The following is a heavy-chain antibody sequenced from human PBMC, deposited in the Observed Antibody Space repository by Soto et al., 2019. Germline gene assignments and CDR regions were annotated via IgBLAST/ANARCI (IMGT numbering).Heavy chain of an antibody. CDR2: IYYSGST. Sequence: QVQLQESGPGLVKPSQTLSLTCTVSGGSISSGGYYWSWIRQHPGKGLEWIGYIYYSGSTYYNPSLKGRVTMSVDTSKNQVSLKLSSVTAADTAVYYCASEYSSSSRLFAFDIWGQGTMVTVSS. CDR1: GGSISSGGYY. D-gene: IGHD6-6*01. J-gene: IGHJ3*02. CDR3: ASEYSSSSRLFAFDI. V-gene: IGHV4-31*03.